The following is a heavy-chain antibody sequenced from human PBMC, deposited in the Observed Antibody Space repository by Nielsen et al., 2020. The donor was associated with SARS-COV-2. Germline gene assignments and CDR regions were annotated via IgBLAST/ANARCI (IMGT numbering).Heavy chain of an antibody. V-gene: IGHV3-73*01. J-gene: IGHJ3*02. Sequence: GGSLRLSCATSGFTFSDSSMHWVRQASRKGLEWLGRIRSKANDYATDYPASVKARFIISRDDSKNTAYLLMNSLKIDDTAVYYCTRVNPTSGSWFDAFDIWGQGTLVTVSS. CDR3: TRVNPTSGSWFDAFDI. CDR2: IRSKANDYAT. D-gene: IGHD6-25*01. CDR1: GFTFSDSS.